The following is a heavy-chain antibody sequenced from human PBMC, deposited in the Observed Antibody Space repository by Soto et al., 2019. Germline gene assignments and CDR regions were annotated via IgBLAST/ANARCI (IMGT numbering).Heavy chain of an antibody. J-gene: IGHJ6*02. D-gene: IGHD2-2*02. CDR1: GFTFSSYA. V-gene: IGHV3-23*01. CDR2: ISGSGGST. Sequence: EVQLLESGGGLVQPGGSLRLSCAASGFTFSSYAMSWVRQAPGKGLEWVSAISGSGGSTYYADSVKGRFTISRDNSKNTXYLQMNSXRXEDXAVYYCAKWTLYSLPTYGMDVWGQGTTVTVSS. CDR3: AKWTLYSLPTYGMDV.